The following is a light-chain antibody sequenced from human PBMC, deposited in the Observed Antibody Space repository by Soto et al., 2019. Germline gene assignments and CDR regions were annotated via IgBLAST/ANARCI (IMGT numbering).Light chain of an antibody. CDR2: DVS. V-gene: IGLV2-14*01. J-gene: IGLJ2*01. CDR1: NSDVGGYNY. Sequence: QSVLTQPASVSGSPGQSITISCTGTNSDVGGYNYVSWHQQHPGKAPKLMIYDVSNRPSGVSNRFSGSKSGNTASLTISGLQAEDEADYYCSSYTSSSTPVVFGGGTKLTVL. CDR3: SSYTSSSTPVV.